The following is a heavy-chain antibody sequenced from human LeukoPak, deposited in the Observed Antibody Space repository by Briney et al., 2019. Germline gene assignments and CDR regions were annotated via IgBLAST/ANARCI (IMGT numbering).Heavy chain of an antibody. V-gene: IGHV3-7*01. J-gene: IGHJ4*02. CDR3: ATSTGWRFDY. D-gene: IGHD7-27*01. CDR1: GFTLSSYW. CDR2: IREDGNEK. Sequence: PGGFLRLSCVASGFTLSSYWMSWVRQAPGKGLEWVANIREDGNEKYYVDSVKGRFTISRDNAKNSLWLQMNSLRAEDTAVYYCATSTGWRFDYWGQGALVTVSS.